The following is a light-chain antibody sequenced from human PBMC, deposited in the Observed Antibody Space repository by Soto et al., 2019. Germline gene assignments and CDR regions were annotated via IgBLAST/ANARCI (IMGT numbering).Light chain of an antibody. CDR2: EVS. CDR3: CSYAGSYTYV. J-gene: IGLJ1*01. CDR1: SSDVGNYKY. Sequence: QSVLTQPASVSGSPGQSITISCTGTSSDVGNYKYVSWYQQHPGKAPKLMIYEVSNRPSGVSNRFSGSKSGNTASLTISGLQAEDEADYYCCSYAGSYTYVFGTGNKVTVL. V-gene: IGLV2-14*01.